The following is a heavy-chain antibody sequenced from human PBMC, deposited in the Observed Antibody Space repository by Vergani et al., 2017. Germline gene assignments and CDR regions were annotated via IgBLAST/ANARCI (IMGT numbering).Heavy chain of an antibody. CDR2: ISAYNGNT. Sequence: QVQLVQSGAEVKKPGASVKVSCKASGYTFTSYGISWVRQAPGQGLEWMGWISAYNGNTNYAQKLKGRVTMTTDTSTSTAYMELRSLRSDDTAVYYCARETNYYDSSGYLVYWGQGTLVTVSS. D-gene: IGHD3-22*01. CDR1: GYTFTSYG. V-gene: IGHV1-18*01. CDR3: ARETNYYDSSGYLVY. J-gene: IGHJ4*02.